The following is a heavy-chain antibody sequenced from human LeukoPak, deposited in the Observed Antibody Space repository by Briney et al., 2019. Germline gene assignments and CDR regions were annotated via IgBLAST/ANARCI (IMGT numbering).Heavy chain of an antibody. CDR2: INPSGGST. CDR1: GYTFTSYY. J-gene: IGHJ4*02. CDR3: AGESIVGATGNFDY. D-gene: IGHD1-26*01. V-gene: IGHV1-46*01. Sequence: ASVKVSYKASGYTFTSYYMHWVRRAPGQGLEWVGIINPSGGSTSYAQKFQGRVTMTRDTSTSTVYMELSSLRSEDTAVYYCAGESIVGATGNFDYWGQGTLVTVSS.